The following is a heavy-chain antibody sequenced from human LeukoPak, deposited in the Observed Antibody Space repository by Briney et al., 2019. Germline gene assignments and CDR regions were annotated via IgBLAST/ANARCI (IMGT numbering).Heavy chain of an antibody. D-gene: IGHD3-22*01. CDR2: IIPIFGTA. CDR3: AKIFKYYYDSSGPFDY. CDR1: GGTFSSYA. J-gene: IGHJ4*02. V-gene: IGHV1-69*13. Sequence: ASVKVSCKASGGTFSSYAISWVRQAPGQGLEWMGGIIPIFGTANYAQKFQGRVTITADESTSTAYMELSSLRSEDTAVYYCAKIFKYYYDSSGPFDYWGQGTLVTVSS.